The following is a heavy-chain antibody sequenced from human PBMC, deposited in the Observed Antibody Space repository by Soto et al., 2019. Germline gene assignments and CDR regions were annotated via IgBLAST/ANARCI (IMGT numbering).Heavy chain of an antibody. J-gene: IGHJ4*02. CDR1: GFTFSSYA. Sequence: LRLSCAASGFTFSSYAMHWVRQAPGKRLEWVAVISYDGSNKYYADSVKGRFTISRDNSKNTLYLQMNSLRAEDTAVYYCARVLQGAVAGPIDYWGQGTLVTVSS. D-gene: IGHD6-19*01. CDR2: ISYDGSNK. V-gene: IGHV3-30-3*01. CDR3: ARVLQGAVAGPIDY.